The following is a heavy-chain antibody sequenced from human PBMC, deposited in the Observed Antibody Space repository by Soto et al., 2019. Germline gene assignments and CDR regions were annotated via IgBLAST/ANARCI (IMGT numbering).Heavy chain of an antibody. CDR3: AKSPSPYYYYAVDV. V-gene: IGHV3-23*01. J-gene: IGHJ6*02. CDR1: GFTFSSYA. Sequence: GGSLRLSCAASGFTFSSYAMSWVRQAPGKGLEWVSGTSGSGGSTYYADSVKGRFTISRDNSKNTLYPQMNSLRAEDTAVYFCAKSPSPYYYYAVDVWGQGTTVTVSS. D-gene: IGHD3-16*01. CDR2: TSGSGGST.